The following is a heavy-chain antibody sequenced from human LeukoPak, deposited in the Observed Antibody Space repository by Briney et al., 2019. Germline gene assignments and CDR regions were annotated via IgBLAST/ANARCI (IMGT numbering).Heavy chain of an antibody. CDR1: GFEPTNFW. D-gene: IGHD3-16*02. CDR3: ATFVGSVSARYTVPGGLLV. CDR2: ITPDGSET. J-gene: IGHJ6*04. Sequence: GGSLRLSCVALGFEPTNFWMTWVRRAPGKGLEWVANITPDGSETFYLDSVRGRFTISRDNAKNSLYLQMNSLRAEDTAVYYCATFVGSVSARYTVPGGLLVWGKGTTVSVSS. V-gene: IGHV3-7*01.